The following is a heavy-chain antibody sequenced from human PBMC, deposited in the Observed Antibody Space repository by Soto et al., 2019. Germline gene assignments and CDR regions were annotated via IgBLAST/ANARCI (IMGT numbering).Heavy chain of an antibody. Sequence: QVQLQESGPGLVKPSQTLSLTCTVSGDSIRSGGYYWTWIRQLPGKGLEWIGYIYYTGTTYYNPSLKSRVSISLGTSKNHFSLNLISVTAADTPVYYCARASDRLVLFGIFWGQGTTVTVSS. CDR2: IYYTGTT. J-gene: IGHJ6*02. D-gene: IGHD3-3*01. CDR3: ARASDRLVLFGIF. V-gene: IGHV4-31*03. CDR1: GDSIRSGGYY.